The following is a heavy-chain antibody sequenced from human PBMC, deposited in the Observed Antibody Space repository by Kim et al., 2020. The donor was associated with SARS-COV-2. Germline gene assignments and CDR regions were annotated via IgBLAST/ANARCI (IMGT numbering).Heavy chain of an antibody. Sequence: GGSLRLSCAASGFTFSDYYMSWIRQAPGKGLEWVSYISSSGSTIYYADSVKGRFTISRDNAKNSLYLQMNSLRAEDTAVYYCARAGLGSYPWAYSYYYYIDVWGKGTPVTVSS. CDR3: ARAGLGSYPWAYSYYYYIDV. J-gene: IGHJ6*03. D-gene: IGHD1-26*01. V-gene: IGHV3-11*01. CDR1: GFTFSDYY. CDR2: ISSSGSTI.